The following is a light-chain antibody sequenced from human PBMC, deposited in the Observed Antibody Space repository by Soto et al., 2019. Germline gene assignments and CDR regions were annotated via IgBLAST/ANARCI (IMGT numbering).Light chain of an antibody. J-gene: IGKJ1*01. CDR1: QSVRSN. CDR2: GAS. V-gene: IGKV3-15*01. CDR3: QQYNDWPLWT. Sequence: EIVMTQSPATLSVSPGERATLSCRASQSVRSNLAWYQQKPGQAPRLLIYGASTRATGVPARFSGSGTGTEFTLTISSLQSEDFAVYYCQQYNDWPLWTFGQGTKVEI.